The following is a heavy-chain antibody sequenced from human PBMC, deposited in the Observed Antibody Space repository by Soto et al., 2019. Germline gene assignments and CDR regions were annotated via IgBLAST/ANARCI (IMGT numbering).Heavy chain of an antibody. J-gene: IGHJ4*02. Sequence: SVKGSCKASRYTFTGHYLTWVRNAPVQRPEWMGWINPKNGDTIYTQKFQGRVTMTRDTSISTAFMELSRLNSDDTAVYFCEGSTVLETGSAPFDFWGQAPLVTVSS. CDR2: INPKNGDT. D-gene: IGHD2-8*02. CDR1: RYTFTGHY. V-gene: IGHV1-2*02. CDR3: EGSTVLETGSAPFDF.